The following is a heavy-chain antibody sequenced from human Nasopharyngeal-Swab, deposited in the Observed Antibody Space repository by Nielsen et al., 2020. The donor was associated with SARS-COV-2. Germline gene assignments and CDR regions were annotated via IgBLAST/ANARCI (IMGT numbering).Heavy chain of an antibody. D-gene: IGHD3-16*01. J-gene: IGHJ4*02. CDR1: GFTVSSNY. V-gene: IGHV3-53*01. Sequence: GGSLRLSCAASGFTVSSNYMSWVRQAPGRGLEWVSVIYSGGSTYYADSVQGRFTISRDNSKNTLYLQMNSLRAEDTAVYYCARGGGDDYVWGSYNYYFDYWGQGTLVTVSS. CDR2: IYSGGST. CDR3: ARGGGDDYVWGSYNYYFDY.